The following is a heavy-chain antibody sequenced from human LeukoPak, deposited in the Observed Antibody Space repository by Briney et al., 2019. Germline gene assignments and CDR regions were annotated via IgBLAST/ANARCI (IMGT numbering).Heavy chain of an antibody. V-gene: IGHV3-30*04. J-gene: IGHJ4*02. CDR3: ARDRDGYNLS. D-gene: IGHD5-24*01. CDR2: ISYDGSNK. Sequence: GRSLRLSCAASGFTFSSYAMHWVRQAPGKGLEWVAVISYDGSNKYYADSVKGRFTISRDNSKNTLYLQMNSLRAEDTAVYYCARDRDGYNLSWGQETLVTVSS. CDR1: GFTFSSYA.